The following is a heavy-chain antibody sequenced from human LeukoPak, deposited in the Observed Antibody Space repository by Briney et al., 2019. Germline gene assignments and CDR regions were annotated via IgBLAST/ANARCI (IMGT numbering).Heavy chain of an antibody. CDR1: GYTFTSYY. Sequence: GASVKVSCKASGYTFTSYYMHWVRQAPGQGLEWMGIINPSGGSTSYAQKFQGRVTMTRDMSTSTAYMELRSLRSDDTAVYYCARDPLYTSSWYVVPDYWGQGTLVTVSS. J-gene: IGHJ4*02. CDR2: INPSGGST. CDR3: ARDPLYTSSWYVVPDY. V-gene: IGHV1-46*01. D-gene: IGHD6-13*01.